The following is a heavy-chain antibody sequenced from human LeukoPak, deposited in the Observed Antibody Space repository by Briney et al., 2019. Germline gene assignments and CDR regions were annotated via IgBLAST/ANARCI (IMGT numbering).Heavy chain of an antibody. Sequence: PGGSLRLSCAASGFTFSSYAMHWVRQAPGKGLERVAVISYDGSNKYYADSVKGRFTISRDNSKNTLYLQMNSLRAEDTAVYYCARWDTAMVNDAFDIWGQGTMVTVSS. CDR2: ISYDGSNK. CDR3: ARWDTAMVNDAFDI. D-gene: IGHD5-18*01. CDR1: GFTFSSYA. V-gene: IGHV3-30-3*01. J-gene: IGHJ3*02.